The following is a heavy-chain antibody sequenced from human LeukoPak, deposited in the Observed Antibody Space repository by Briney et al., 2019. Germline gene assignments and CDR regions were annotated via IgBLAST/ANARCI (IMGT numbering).Heavy chain of an antibody. CDR2: ISYDGSNK. CDR1: GFTFSSYG. Sequence: GGSLRLSCAASGFTFSSYGMHWVRQAPGKGLEWVAVISYDGSNKYYADSVKGRFTISGDNSKNTLYLQMNSLRAEDTAVYYCATPSGSGGAFDIWGQGTMVTVSS. D-gene: IGHD5-12*01. J-gene: IGHJ3*02. CDR3: ATPSGSGGAFDI. V-gene: IGHV3-30*03.